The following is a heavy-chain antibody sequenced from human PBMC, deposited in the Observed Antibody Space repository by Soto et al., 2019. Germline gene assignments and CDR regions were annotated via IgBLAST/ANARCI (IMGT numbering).Heavy chain of an antibody. D-gene: IGHD3-9*01. Sequence: QVQLVQSGAEEKKPGASVKVSCKASGYTFTSYAMHWVRQAPGQRLEWMGWINAGNGDTKYSQKFQGRLTITRDTSATTAYMELTYLRSEDTAVYYCARDWYYNILTGYPQGGFDPWGQGTLVTVSS. CDR2: INAGNGDT. CDR1: GYTFTSYA. V-gene: IGHV1-3*05. J-gene: IGHJ5*02. CDR3: ARDWYYNILTGYPQGGFDP.